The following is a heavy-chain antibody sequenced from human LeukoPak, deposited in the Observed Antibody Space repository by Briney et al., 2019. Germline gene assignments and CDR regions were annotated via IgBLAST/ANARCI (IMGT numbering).Heavy chain of an antibody. D-gene: IGHD1-26*01. CDR2: IYTSGST. CDR1: GGSISSYY. V-gene: IGHV4-4*07. Sequence: SETLSLTCTVSGGSISSYYRSWIRQPAGKGLEWIGRIYTSGSTNYNPSLKGRVTMSVDTSKNQFSLKLSSVTAADTAVYYCARDRRGSYYITDAFDIWGQGTMVTVSS. CDR3: ARDRRGSYYITDAFDI. J-gene: IGHJ3*02.